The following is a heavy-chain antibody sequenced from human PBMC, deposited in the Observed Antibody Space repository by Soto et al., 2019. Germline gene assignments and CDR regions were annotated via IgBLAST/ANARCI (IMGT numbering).Heavy chain of an antibody. Sequence: GGSLRLSCAASGFTFSSYAMSWVRQAPGKGLEWVSAISGSGGSTYYADSVKGRFTISRDNSKNTLYLQMNSLRAEDTAVYYCARDSYDSSGYYAYWGQGTLVTVSS. CDR2: ISGSGGST. V-gene: IGHV3-23*01. CDR3: ARDSYDSSGYYAY. D-gene: IGHD3-22*01. CDR1: GFTFSSYA. J-gene: IGHJ4*02.